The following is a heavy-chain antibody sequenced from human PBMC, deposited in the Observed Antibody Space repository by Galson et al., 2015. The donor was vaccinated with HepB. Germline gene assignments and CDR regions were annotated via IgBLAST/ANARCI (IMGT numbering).Heavy chain of an antibody. J-gene: IGHJ6*02. V-gene: IGHV1-69*06. CDR2: IIPIFGTA. Sequence: SVKVSCKASGGTFSSYAISWVRQAPGQGLEWMGGIIPIFGTANYAQKFQGGVTITADKSTSTAYMELSSLRSEDTAVYYCARDQGGYSYGWGSYYYYGMDVWGQGTTVTVSS. CDR3: ARDQGGYSYGWGSYYYYGMDV. CDR1: GGTFSSYA. D-gene: IGHD5-18*01.